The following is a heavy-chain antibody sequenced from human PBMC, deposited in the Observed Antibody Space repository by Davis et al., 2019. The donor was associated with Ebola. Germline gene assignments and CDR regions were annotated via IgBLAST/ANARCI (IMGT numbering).Heavy chain of an antibody. CDR3: ARDRVSYHFDY. CDR1: GYTFTSYG. D-gene: IGHD1-26*01. V-gene: IGHV1-18*01. CDR2: ISAYNGDT. Sequence: AASVKVSCKASGYTFTSYGISWVRQAPGQGLEWMGWISAYNGDTNYAQKLQGRVTMTTDTSTSTAYMELRSLRSDDTAVYYCARDRVSYHFDYWGQGTLVTVSS. J-gene: IGHJ4*02.